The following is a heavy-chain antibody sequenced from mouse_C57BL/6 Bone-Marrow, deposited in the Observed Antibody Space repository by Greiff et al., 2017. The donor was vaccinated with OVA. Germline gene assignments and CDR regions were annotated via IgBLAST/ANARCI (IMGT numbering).Heavy chain of an antibody. Sequence: VQLKESGPELVKPGASVKLSCKASGYTFTSYDINWVKQRPGQGLEWIGWIYPRAGSTKYNEKFKGKATLTVDTSSSTAYMDLHSLTSEDSAVYFCAFAKGAWFAYWGQGTLVTVSA. V-gene: IGHV1-85*01. CDR1: GYTFTSYD. D-gene: IGHD6-1*01. J-gene: IGHJ3*01. CDR3: AFAKGAWFAY. CDR2: IYPRAGST.